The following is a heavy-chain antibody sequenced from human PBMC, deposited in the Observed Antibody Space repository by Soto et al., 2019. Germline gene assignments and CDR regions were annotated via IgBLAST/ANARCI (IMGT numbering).Heavy chain of an antibody. CDR2: INHSGST. CDR3: ARGWITVNLDY. Sequence: QVQLQQWGAGLLKPSETLSLTCAVYGGSFSGYYWSWIRQPPGRGLEWIGEINHSGSTNYNPSLKSRVTISVDTSKNQFSLKLSSVTAADTAVYYCARGWITVNLDYWGQGTLVTVSS. D-gene: IGHD3-16*01. V-gene: IGHV4-34*01. CDR1: GGSFSGYY. J-gene: IGHJ4*02.